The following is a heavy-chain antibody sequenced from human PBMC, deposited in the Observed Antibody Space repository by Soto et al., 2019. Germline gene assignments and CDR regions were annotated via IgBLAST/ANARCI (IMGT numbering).Heavy chain of an antibody. J-gene: IGHJ4*02. Sequence: SETLSLTCAVYGGSFSGYYWSWIRQPPGKGLEWIGEINHSGSTNYNPSLKSRVTISVDTSKNQFSLKLSSVTAADTAVYYCARGRYSSRIFDYWGQGTLVTVSS. CDR2: INHSGST. D-gene: IGHD6-13*01. CDR1: GGSFSGYY. V-gene: IGHV4-34*01. CDR3: ARGRYSSRIFDY.